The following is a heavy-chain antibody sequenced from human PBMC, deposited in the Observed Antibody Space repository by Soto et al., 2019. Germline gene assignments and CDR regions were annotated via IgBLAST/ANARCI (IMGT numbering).Heavy chain of an antibody. D-gene: IGHD3-10*01. J-gene: IGHJ5*01. CDR1: GFAFNTYA. V-gene: IGHV3-30-3*01. Sequence: DLVESGGGVVQPGRSLRLSCAASGFAFNTYAMHWVRQAPGKGLEWVAVISNDGSSQYFADSVKGRFTISRDNSENTLSLHMNSLRPEDTAVYYCAKGGWVQVRGYLDSWGHGTLVTVSS. CDR2: ISNDGSSQ. CDR3: AKGGWVQVRGYLDS.